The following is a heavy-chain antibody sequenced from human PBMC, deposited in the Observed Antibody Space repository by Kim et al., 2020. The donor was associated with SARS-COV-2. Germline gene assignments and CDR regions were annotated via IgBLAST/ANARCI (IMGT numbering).Heavy chain of an antibody. D-gene: IGHD6-13*01. Sequence: SETLSLTCAVYGGSFSGYYWSWIRQPPGKGLEWIGEINHSGSTNYNPSLKSRVTISVDTSKNQFSLKLSSVTAADTAVYYCARLGTAAAGLLYYYYGMDVWGQGTTVTVSS. J-gene: IGHJ6*02. CDR3: ARLGTAAAGLLYYYYGMDV. CDR2: INHSGST. CDR1: GGSFSGYY. V-gene: IGHV4-34*01.